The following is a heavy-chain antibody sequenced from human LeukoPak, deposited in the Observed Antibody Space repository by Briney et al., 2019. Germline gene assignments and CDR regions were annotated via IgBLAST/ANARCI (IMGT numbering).Heavy chain of an antibody. V-gene: IGHV3-23*01. Sequence: QPGGSLRLSCAASGFTFSSYAMSWVRQAPGKGLEWVSAISGSGGSTYYADSVKGRFTISRDNSKNTLYLQMNSLRAEDTAIYYCAKHIDSSGYYSFDSWGQGTLVTVSS. J-gene: IGHJ4*02. CDR1: GFTFSSYA. D-gene: IGHD3-22*01. CDR2: ISGSGGST. CDR3: AKHIDSSGYYSFDS.